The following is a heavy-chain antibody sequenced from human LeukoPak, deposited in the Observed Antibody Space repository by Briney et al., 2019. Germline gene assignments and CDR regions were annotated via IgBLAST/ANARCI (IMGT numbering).Heavy chain of an antibody. D-gene: IGHD2-2*01. Sequence: GGSLRLSCAASGFTFRSYTIHWVRQPPGKGLEWVSSISSSSTYLYYADSVKGRSTISRDDAKNSLSLQVNSLRAEDTAVYYCARTTYASPCGFDVWGQGTLVTVSS. J-gene: IGHJ5*02. CDR3: ARTTYASPCGFDV. V-gene: IGHV3-21*01. CDR2: ISSSSTYL. CDR1: GFTFRSYT.